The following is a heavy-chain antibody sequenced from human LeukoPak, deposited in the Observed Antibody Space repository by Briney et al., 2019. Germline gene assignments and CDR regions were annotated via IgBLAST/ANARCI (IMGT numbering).Heavy chain of an antibody. CDR3: ARGPYSTSWFPLDY. Sequence: PGGSLRLSCAASGFTFSDYAMRWVRQAPGKGLEYVSAIGNNGGSTYYANSVKARFTISRDNSKNTLYLQMGSLRIEDMAVYFCARGPYSTSWFPLDYWGQGTLVTVSS. CDR2: IGNNGGST. CDR1: GFTFSDYA. J-gene: IGHJ4*02. D-gene: IGHD6-13*01. V-gene: IGHV3-64*01.